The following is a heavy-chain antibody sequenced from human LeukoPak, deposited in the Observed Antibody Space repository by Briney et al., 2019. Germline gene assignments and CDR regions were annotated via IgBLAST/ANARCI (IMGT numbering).Heavy chain of an antibody. V-gene: IGHV1-69*05. J-gene: IGHJ4*02. CDR2: IIPIFGTA. D-gene: IGHD3-3*01. Sequence: SVKVSCKDSGGTFSSYAISWVRQAPGQGLEWMGGIIPIFGTANYAQKFQGRVTITTDESSSTPDMALSSLSCEDNAGYYFARGDDGYYNFDYGGQGTVVTVSS. CDR3: ARGDDGYYNFDY. CDR1: GGTFSSYA.